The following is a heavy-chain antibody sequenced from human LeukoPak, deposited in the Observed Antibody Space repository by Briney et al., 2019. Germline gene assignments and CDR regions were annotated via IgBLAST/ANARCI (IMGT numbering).Heavy chain of an antibody. Sequence: SETLSLTCAVYGGSFSGYYSSWIRQPPGKGLEWNGEINHSGSTNYNPSLKSRVTISVDTSKNQFSLKLSSVTAADTAVYYCARAYYGSGSYYPFDYWGQGTLVTVSS. V-gene: IGHV4-34*01. CDR2: INHSGST. CDR1: GGSFSGYY. CDR3: ARAYYGSGSYYPFDY. D-gene: IGHD3-10*01. J-gene: IGHJ4*02.